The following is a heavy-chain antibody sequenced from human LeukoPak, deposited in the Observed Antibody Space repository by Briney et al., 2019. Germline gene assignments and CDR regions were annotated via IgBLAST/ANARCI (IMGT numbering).Heavy chain of an antibody. J-gene: IGHJ6*03. D-gene: IGHD1-26*01. Sequence: SETLSLTCTVSGGSISSGSYYWSWIRQPAGKGLEWIGRIYTSGSTNYNPSLESRVTISVDTSKNQFSLKLSSVTAADTALYYCAREREPGGSYYYYMDVWGKGTTVTVSS. CDR2: IYTSGST. CDR1: GGSISSGSYY. CDR3: AREREPGGSYYYYMDV. V-gene: IGHV4-61*02.